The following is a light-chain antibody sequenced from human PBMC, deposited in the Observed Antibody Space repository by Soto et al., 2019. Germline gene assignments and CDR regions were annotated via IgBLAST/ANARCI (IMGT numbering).Light chain of an antibody. Sequence: SALTQPRSVSGSPGQSVTISCTGTSSDVGGYNYVSWYRQHPGKAPKLMIYDVSKRPSGVPDRFSGSKSGTTASLTISRLQDEDEADYYRCSYASSYTWVFVAGTKLTVL. CDR2: DVS. V-gene: IGLV2-11*01. CDR3: CSYASSYTWV. J-gene: IGLJ1*01. CDR1: SSDVGGYNY.